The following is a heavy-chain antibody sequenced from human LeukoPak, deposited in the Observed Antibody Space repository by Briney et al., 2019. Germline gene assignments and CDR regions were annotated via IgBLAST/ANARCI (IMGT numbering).Heavy chain of an antibody. CDR3: ARVPFLGDY. Sequence: GGSLRLSCAASGFTFSSYEMNWVRQAPGKGLEWVSYISSSGSTIYYADSVKGRFTISRDNAKNSLYLQMNSLRAEDTAVYYCARVPFLGDYWGQGTLVTVSS. J-gene: IGHJ4*02. D-gene: IGHD2/OR15-2a*01. CDR2: ISSSGSTI. V-gene: IGHV3-48*03. CDR1: GFTFSSYE.